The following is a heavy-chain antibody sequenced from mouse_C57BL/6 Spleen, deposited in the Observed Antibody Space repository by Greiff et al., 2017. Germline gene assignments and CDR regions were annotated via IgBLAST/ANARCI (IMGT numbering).Heavy chain of an antibody. V-gene: IGHV5-16*01. D-gene: IGHD1-1*01. Sequence: DVKLVESEGGLVQPGSSMKLSCTASGFTFSDYYMAWVRQVPEKGLEWVANINYDGSSTYYLDSLKSRFIISRDNAKNILYLQMSSLKSEDTATYYCARGDTTVPFAYWGQGTLVTVSA. CDR3: ARGDTTVPFAY. CDR2: INYDGSST. CDR1: GFTFSDYY. J-gene: IGHJ3*01.